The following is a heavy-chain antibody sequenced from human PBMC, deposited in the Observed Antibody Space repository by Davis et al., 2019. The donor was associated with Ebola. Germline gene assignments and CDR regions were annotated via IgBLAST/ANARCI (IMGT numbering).Heavy chain of an antibody. CDR2: INHSGST. D-gene: IGHD3-22*01. CDR1: GGSFSGYY. Sequence: SQTLSLTCAVYGGSFSGYYWSWIRQPPGKGLEWIGEINHSGSTNYNPSLKSRVTISVDTSKNQFSLKLSSVTAADTAVYYCARAPPSFYYDSSGYYTLSRYFDLWGRGTLVTVSS. CDR3: ARAPPSFYYDSSGYYTLSRYFDL. J-gene: IGHJ2*01. V-gene: IGHV4-34*01.